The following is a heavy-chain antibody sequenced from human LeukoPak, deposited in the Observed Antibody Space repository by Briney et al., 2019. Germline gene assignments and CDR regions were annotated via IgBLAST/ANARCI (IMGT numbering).Heavy chain of an antibody. CDR2: IYTSGRN. Sequence: SETLSLTCTVSGGSISSYYWSWIRQPPGKGLEWIGYIYTSGRNNYNPSLKSGGTISVDKSKNQLSLNLSSVTAADTAVYYCASSRSSGDFWSGYYSPHFDYWGQGTLVTVSS. J-gene: IGHJ4*02. V-gene: IGHV4-4*09. CDR1: GGSISSYY. D-gene: IGHD3-3*01. CDR3: ASSRSSGDFWSGYYSPHFDY.